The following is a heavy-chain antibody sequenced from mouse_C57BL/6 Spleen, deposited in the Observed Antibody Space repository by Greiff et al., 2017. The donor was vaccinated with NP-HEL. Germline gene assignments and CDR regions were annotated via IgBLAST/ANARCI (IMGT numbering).Heavy chain of an antibody. CDR2: IYPGSGNT. V-gene: IGHV1-76*01. J-gene: IGHJ1*03. D-gene: IGHD2-1*01. CDR3: ARGDGNYEWYFDV. Sequence: VQLQQSGAELVRPGASVKLSCKASGYTFTDYYINWVKQRPGQGLEWIARIYPGSGNTYYNEKFKGKATLTAEKSSSTAYMQLSSLTSEDSAVYFCARGDGNYEWYFDVWGTGTTVTVSS. CDR1: GYTFTDYY.